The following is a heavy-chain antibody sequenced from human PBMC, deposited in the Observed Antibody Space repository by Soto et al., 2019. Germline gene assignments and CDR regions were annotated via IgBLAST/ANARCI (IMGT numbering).Heavy chain of an antibody. D-gene: IGHD6-19*01. V-gene: IGHV1-2*02. CDR1: GYTFTGYY. CDR2: INPNSGGT. CDR3: ARVTAVAGTRKVNWFDT. Sequence: QVQLVQSGAEVKKPGASVKVSCKASGYTFTGYYMHWVRQAPGQGLEWMGWINPNSGGTNFAQKFQGRVTMTRDTSISIAYMELSRLRSDDTAVYYCARVTAVAGTRKVNWFDTWGQGTLVTVSS. J-gene: IGHJ5*01.